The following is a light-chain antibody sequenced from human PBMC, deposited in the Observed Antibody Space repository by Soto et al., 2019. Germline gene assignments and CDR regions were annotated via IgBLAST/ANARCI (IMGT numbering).Light chain of an antibody. V-gene: IGLV1-44*01. Sequence: QPVLTQPPSASGTPGQRVTISCSGSSSNIGSNTVNWYQQLPGTAPKLLIETNTQRPSGVPDRFSGSKSGTSASLAISGLQSEDEVDYYCAAWDDSLNGAVFGGGTQLTVL. CDR1: SSNIGSNT. CDR3: AAWDDSLNGAV. CDR2: TNT. J-gene: IGLJ7*01.